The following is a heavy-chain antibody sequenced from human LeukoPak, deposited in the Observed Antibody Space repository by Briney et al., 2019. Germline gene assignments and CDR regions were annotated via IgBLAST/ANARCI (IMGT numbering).Heavy chain of an antibody. CDR3: ARGQRSSWFFYYYYMDV. J-gene: IGHJ6*03. V-gene: IGHV4-34*01. Sequence: PSEPLSLTCAVYGGSFSGYYWSWIRQPPGKGLEWIGEINHSGSTNYNPSLKSRVTISVDTSKNQFSLKLSSVTAADTAVYYCARGQRSSWFFYYYYMDVWGKGTTVTVSS. CDR1: GGSFSGYY. CDR2: INHSGST. D-gene: IGHD6-13*01.